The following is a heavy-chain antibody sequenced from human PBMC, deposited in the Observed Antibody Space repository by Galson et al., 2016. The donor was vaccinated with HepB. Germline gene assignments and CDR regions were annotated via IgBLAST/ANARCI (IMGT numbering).Heavy chain of an antibody. Sequence: SLRLSCAASGFTYSNYWMHWVRQAPGKGLVWVSQIHPDGSSTTYADSVKGRFTSSRDNAKNTLYLQMNSLRAEDTAVYYCATSGWRAPYSLGQGTLVTVST. J-gene: IGHJ4*02. CDR2: IHPDGSST. CDR3: ATSGWRAPYS. CDR1: GFTYSNYW. V-gene: IGHV3-74*01. D-gene: IGHD3-10*01.